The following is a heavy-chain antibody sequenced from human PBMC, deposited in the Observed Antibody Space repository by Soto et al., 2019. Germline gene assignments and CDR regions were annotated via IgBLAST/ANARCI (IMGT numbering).Heavy chain of an antibody. Sequence: PGGSLRLSCAASGFTFSNAWMNWVRQAPGKGLEWVGRIKSKTDGGTTDYAAPVKGRFTISRDDSKNTLYLQMNSLKTEDTAVYYCTTDDDYYYDSSGYYHLDYWGQGTLVTVSS. V-gene: IGHV3-15*07. CDR2: IKSKTDGGTT. CDR1: GFTFSNAW. D-gene: IGHD3-22*01. J-gene: IGHJ4*02. CDR3: TTDDDYYYDSSGYYHLDY.